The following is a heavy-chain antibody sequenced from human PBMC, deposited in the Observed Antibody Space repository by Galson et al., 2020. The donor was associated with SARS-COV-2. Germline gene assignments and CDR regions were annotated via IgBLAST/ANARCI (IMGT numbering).Heavy chain of an antibody. CDR2: FDPEDGET. CDR3: ATAPVVPAVTGQNWFDP. CDR1: GYTLTELS. Sequence: ASVKVSCKVSGYTLTELSMHWVRQAPGKGLEWMGGFDPEDGETIYAQKFQGRVTMTEDTSTDTAYMELSSLRSEDTAVYYCATAPVVPAVTGQNWFDPWGQGTLVTVSS. J-gene: IGHJ5*02. D-gene: IGHD2-2*01. V-gene: IGHV1-24*01.